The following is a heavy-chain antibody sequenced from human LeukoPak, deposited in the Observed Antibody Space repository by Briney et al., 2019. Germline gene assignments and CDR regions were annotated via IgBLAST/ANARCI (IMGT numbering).Heavy chain of an antibody. V-gene: IGHV3-15*01. CDR2: IKSKTEGGTT. J-gene: IGHJ6*02. Sequence: GRTLRLSRAASVFTFSNAWKSWGRQPPSKGLEWGSRIKSKTEGGTTDYAAHVKGRFTISRDDSKNTLYLQMNSLKTEDTAVYYCTTDRYGSGSYGDYYYYYGMDVWGQGTTVTVSS. CDR1: VFTFSNAW. CDR3: TTDRYGSGSYGDYYYYYGMDV. D-gene: IGHD3-10*01.